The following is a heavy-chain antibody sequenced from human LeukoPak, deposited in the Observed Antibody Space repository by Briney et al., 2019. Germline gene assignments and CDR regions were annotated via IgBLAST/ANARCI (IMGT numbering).Heavy chain of an antibody. Sequence: GGSLRLSCAASGFTVSSNYMSWVRQAPGKGLEWVAVIWYDGSNKYYADSVKGRFTISRDNSKNTLYLQMNSLRAEDTAVYYCARDLAARVFDYWGQGTLVTVSS. J-gene: IGHJ4*02. D-gene: IGHD6-6*01. CDR2: IWYDGSNK. CDR3: ARDLAARVFDY. CDR1: GFTVSSNY. V-gene: IGHV3-33*08.